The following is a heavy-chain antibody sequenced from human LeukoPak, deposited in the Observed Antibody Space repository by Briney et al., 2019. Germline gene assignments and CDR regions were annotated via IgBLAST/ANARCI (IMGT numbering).Heavy chain of an antibody. J-gene: IGHJ4*02. V-gene: IGHV3-64D*06. D-gene: IGHD6-19*01. Sequence: SGGSLRLSCSASGFTFSSYAMHWVRQAPGKGLEYVSAISSNGGSTYYADSVKGRFTISRDNSKNTLYLQMSSLSAEDTAVYYCVKSGIAVAGTYFDYWGQGTLVTVSS. CDR2: ISSNGGST. CDR1: GFTFSSYA. CDR3: VKSGIAVAGTYFDY.